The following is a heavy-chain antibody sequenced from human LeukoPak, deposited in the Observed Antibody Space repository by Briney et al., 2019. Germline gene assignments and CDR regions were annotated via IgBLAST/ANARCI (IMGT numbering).Heavy chain of an antibody. CDR2: INHIGST. CDR1: GGSFSGYY. D-gene: IGHD3-22*01. V-gene: IGHV4-34*01. CDR3: ARRRYYDSSGYYIDY. Sequence: PSETLSLTCGVYGGSFSGYYWSWIRQPPGKGLEWIGEINHIGSTNYNPSLKSRVTISVDTSKNQFSLKLSSVTAADTAVYYCARRRYYDSSGYYIDYWGQGTLVTVSS. J-gene: IGHJ4*02.